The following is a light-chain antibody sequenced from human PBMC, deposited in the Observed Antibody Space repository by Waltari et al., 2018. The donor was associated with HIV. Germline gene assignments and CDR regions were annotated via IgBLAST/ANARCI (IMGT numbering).Light chain of an antibody. V-gene: IGLV2-14*03. Sequence: QSALTQPASVSGSPGQSITISCTGTSSDVGGYNSVAWYQQHPGKAPKLIIYDVSNRPSGVPYRFSGSKSGNTASLTISGLQAEDEADYYCKSKTSSSTPCVFGTGPRSPS. CDR1: SSDVGGYNS. CDR2: DVS. CDR3: KSKTSSSTPCV. J-gene: IGLJ1*01.